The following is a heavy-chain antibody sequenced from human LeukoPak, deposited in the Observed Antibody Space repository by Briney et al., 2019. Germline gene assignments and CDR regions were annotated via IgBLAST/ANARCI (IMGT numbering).Heavy chain of an antibody. V-gene: IGHV1-46*01. CDR3: ARTSHYVDIAATIPYGIYYFDY. D-gene: IGHD5-12*01. Sequence: ASVKVSCKASGYTFTSYYMHWVRQAPGQGLEWMGIINPSGGSTSYAQKFQGRVTMTRDMSTSTAYMELRSLRSDDTAVYYCARTSHYVDIAATIPYGIYYFDYWGQGTLVTVSS. CDR2: INPSGGST. J-gene: IGHJ4*02. CDR1: GYTFTSYY.